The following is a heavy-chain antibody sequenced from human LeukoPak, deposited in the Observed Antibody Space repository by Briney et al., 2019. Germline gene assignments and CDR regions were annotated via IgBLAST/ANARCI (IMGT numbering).Heavy chain of an antibody. J-gene: IGHJ4*02. CDR2: ISTSGGTI. V-gene: IGHV3-48*04. CDR3: ARHGSQELATIDY. CDR1: AFTFSSYS. D-gene: IGHD3-10*01. Sequence: GGSLRLSCAASAFTFSSYSMSWVRQAPGKGLEGGSYISTSGGTIFYADSVKGRFTISRDNAKNSLFLQMNSLRAEDTAVYYCARHGSQELATIDYWGQGTLVTVSS.